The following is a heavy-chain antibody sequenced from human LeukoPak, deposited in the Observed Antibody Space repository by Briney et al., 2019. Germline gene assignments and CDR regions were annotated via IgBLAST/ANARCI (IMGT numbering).Heavy chain of an antibody. V-gene: IGHV4-59*08. D-gene: IGHD6-25*01. CDR3: ARHGEQRLIYLDS. Sequence: GKXLEXIGYIYHTATTNYNPSIKSRVTISADTYKNQVSLKLSSVTAADTALYYCARHGEQRLIYLDSWGQGTLVTVSS. CDR2: IYHTATT. J-gene: IGHJ4*02.